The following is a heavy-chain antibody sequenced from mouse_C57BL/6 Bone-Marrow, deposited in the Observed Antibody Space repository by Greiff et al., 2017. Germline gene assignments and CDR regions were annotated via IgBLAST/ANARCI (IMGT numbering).Heavy chain of an antibody. Sequence: QVQLQQPGAELVKPGASVKLSCKASGSTFTSYWMQWVKQRPGQGLEWIGEIDPSDSYTNYNRKFKGKATLTVDTSSRTAYMQLSSLTAEDSAVYDGASYYDCDYWGQGTTLTGSS. CDR3: ASYYDCDY. CDR1: GSTFTSYW. J-gene: IGHJ2*01. V-gene: IGHV1-50*01. D-gene: IGHD1-1*01. CDR2: IDPSDSYT.